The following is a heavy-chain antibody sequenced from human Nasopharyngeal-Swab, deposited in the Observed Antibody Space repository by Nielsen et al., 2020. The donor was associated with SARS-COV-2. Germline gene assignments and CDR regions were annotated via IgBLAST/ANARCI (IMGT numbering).Heavy chain of an antibody. Sequence: GESLKISCAASGFTFSGYDMHWVRQATGKGLEWVSAIGTAGDTYYPGSVKGRFTISRENAKNSLYLQMNSLRAGDTAVYYCARDRWTLGMDVWGQGTTVTVSS. D-gene: IGHD7-27*01. CDR3: ARDRWTLGMDV. J-gene: IGHJ6*02. V-gene: IGHV3-13*01. CDR2: IGTAGDT. CDR1: GFTFSGYD.